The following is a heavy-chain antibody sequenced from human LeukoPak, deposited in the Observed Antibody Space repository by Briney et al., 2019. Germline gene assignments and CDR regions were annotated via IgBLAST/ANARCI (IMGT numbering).Heavy chain of an antibody. CDR3: ARGGYYDSSGHDAFDI. J-gene: IGHJ3*02. CDR1: GFTFSSYS. V-gene: IGHV3-21*04. Sequence: PGGSLRLSCAASGFTFSSYSMNWVRQAPGKGLEWVSSISSSGSTIYYADSVKGRFTISRDNAKNSLYLQMNSLRAEDTAVYYCARGGYYDSSGHDAFDIWGQGTMVTVSS. CDR2: ISSSGSTI. D-gene: IGHD3-22*01.